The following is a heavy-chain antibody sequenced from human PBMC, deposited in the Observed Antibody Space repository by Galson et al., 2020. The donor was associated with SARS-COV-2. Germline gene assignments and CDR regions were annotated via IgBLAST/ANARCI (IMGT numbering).Heavy chain of an antibody. V-gene: IGHV3-43D*03. Sequence: GGSLRLSCAASGFTFAEYAMHWVRQPPGKGLEWVSLISWDGDSTFYADSVKGRFTISRDNSKTSLYLQMDSLRAEDTAFYYCAKGGRWQLLSESDYWGQGTLVTVSS. CDR3: AKGGRWQLLSESDY. CDR2: ISWDGDST. J-gene: IGHJ4*02. CDR1: GFTFAEYA. D-gene: IGHD3-16*01.